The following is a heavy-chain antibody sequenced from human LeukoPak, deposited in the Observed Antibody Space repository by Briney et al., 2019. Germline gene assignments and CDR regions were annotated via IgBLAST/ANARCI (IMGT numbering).Heavy chain of an antibody. CDR3: ASPSSGQSFDI. CDR1: GFTVSNKY. CDR2: IYNDGST. D-gene: IGHD3-22*01. Sequence: GGSLRLSCAASGFTVSNKYVNWVRQAPGKGLEWVSIIYNDGSTYYADSVKGRFTISRDNSKNTLYLQMNSLRAEDTAVYYCASPSSGQSFDIWGQGTMVTVSS. J-gene: IGHJ3*02. V-gene: IGHV3-53*01.